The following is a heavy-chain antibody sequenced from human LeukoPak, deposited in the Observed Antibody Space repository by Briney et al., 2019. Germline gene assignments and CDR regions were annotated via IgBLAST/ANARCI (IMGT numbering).Heavy chain of an antibody. J-gene: IGHJ5*02. CDR1: GGSISSGDYY. CDR3: ARDSKAVEGWFDP. Sequence: PSETLSLTCTVSGGSISSGDYYWSWIRQPPGKGLEWIGYIYYSGSTYYNPSLKSRVTISVDTPKNQFSLKLSSVTAADTAVYYCARDSKAVEGWFDPWGQGTLVTVSS. V-gene: IGHV4-30-4*01. D-gene: IGHD4-23*01. CDR2: IYYSGST.